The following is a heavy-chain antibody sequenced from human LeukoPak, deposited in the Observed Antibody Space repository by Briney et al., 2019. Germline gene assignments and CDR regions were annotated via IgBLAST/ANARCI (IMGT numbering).Heavy chain of an antibody. Sequence: ASVKVSCKASGYTFTGYYMHWVRQAPGQGLEWMGWINPNSGGTNYAQKFQGWVTMTRDTSISTAYMELSRLRSDDTAVYYCAREGVDTAMATGYFDYWGQGTLVTVSS. CDR3: AREGVDTAMATGYFDY. CDR2: INPNSGGT. D-gene: IGHD5-18*01. J-gene: IGHJ4*02. V-gene: IGHV1-2*04. CDR1: GYTFTGYY.